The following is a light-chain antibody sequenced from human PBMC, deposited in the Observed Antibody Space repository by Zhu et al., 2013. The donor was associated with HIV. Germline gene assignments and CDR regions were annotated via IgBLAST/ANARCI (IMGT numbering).Light chain of an antibody. CDR1: QSLNNN. V-gene: IGKV3-15*01. CDR2: ATS. J-gene: IGKJ1*01. CDR3: QQYSNWWT. Sequence: EIVMTQSPATLSVSPGQRATLSCRASQSLNNNLAWYQQKPGQAPRLLIYATSTRATGIPARFSGSGSGTEFTLTISSLQSEDSATYYCQQYSNWWTFGQGTKVEIK.